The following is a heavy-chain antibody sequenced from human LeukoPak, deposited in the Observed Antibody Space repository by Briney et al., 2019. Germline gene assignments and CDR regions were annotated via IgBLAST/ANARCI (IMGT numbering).Heavy chain of an antibody. CDR3: TSICSSSSCYLDY. CDR2: MSFDGSNK. J-gene: IGHJ4*02. V-gene: IGHV3-30*03. CDR1: GFTFNNYG. Sequence: GGSLRPSCADSGFTFNNYGMHWVRQAPGKGREWVAVMSFDGSNKYYADSVKGRFTISRDNSRNTLYLQMNSLRVEDTAVYYCTSICSSSSCYLDYWGQGTLVTVPS. D-gene: IGHD2-2*01.